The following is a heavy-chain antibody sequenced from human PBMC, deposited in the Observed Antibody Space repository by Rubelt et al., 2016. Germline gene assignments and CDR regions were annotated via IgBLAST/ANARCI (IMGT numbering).Heavy chain of an antibody. V-gene: IGHV3-30*12. CDR1: G. CDR3: ARDLSGSDAFDI. D-gene: IGHD1-26*01. Sequence: GMHWVRQAPGKGLEWVAVISYDGSNKYYADSVKGRFTISRDNAKNSLYLQMNSLRAEDTAVYYCARDLSGSDAFDIWGQGTMVTVSS. J-gene: IGHJ3*02. CDR2: ISYDGSNK.